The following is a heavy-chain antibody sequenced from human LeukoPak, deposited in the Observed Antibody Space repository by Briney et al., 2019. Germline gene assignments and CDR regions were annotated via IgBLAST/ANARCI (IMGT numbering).Heavy chain of an antibody. D-gene: IGHD2-8*01. Sequence: GGSLRLSCAASGFTVSSNYMSWVRQAPGKGLEWVSRIRGDGSSTTYADSVKGRFTISRDNAKNTVYLQMNSLRAEDTAVYYCASGSFCSNGVCYKDLDFWGQGALVTVSS. V-gene: IGHV3-74*01. J-gene: IGHJ4*02. CDR3: ASGSFCSNGVCYKDLDF. CDR2: IRGDGSST. CDR1: GFTVSSNY.